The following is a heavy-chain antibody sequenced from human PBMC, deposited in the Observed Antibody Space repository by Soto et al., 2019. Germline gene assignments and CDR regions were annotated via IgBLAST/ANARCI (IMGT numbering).Heavy chain of an antibody. V-gene: IGHV3-30*18. CDR1: GFTFSSYG. CDR2: ISYDGSNK. D-gene: IGHD3-16*01. CDR3: ANWVY. Sequence: QVQLVESGGGVVQPGRSLRLSCAASGFTFSSYGMHWVRQAPGKGLEWVAVISYDGSNKYYADSVKGRFTISRDNSKNTLYLQMNNLGAEDTAVYYCANWVYWGQGTLVTVSS. J-gene: IGHJ4*02.